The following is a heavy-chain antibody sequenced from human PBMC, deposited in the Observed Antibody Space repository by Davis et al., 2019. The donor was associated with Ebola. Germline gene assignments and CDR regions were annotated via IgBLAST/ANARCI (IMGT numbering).Heavy chain of an antibody. CDR3: ARGQAYGSGSYYYYYYYGMDV. V-gene: IGHV3-15*01. Sequence: GESLKISCAASGLSVSDAWMGWVRQAPGKGLEPIGRIKDKIYYGAIDYAAPVKGRFTISRDESKNTVSLRMDSLKTEDTAVYYCARGQAYGSGSYYYYYYYGMDVWGQGTTVTVSS. D-gene: IGHD3-10*01. CDR1: GLSVSDAW. J-gene: IGHJ6*02. CDR2: IKDKIYYGAI.